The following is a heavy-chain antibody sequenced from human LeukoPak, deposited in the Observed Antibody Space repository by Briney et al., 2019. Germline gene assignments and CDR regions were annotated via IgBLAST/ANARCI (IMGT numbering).Heavy chain of an antibody. Sequence: PSETLSLTCTVSGYSISSGYYWGWIRQPPGKGLEWIGSIYHSGSTYYNPSLKSRVTISVDTSKNQFSLKLSSVTAADTAVYYCARAQRYSYGPFDYWGQGTLVTVSS. CDR1: GYSISSGYY. CDR2: IYHSGST. CDR3: ARAQRYSYGPFDY. V-gene: IGHV4-38-2*02. D-gene: IGHD5-18*01. J-gene: IGHJ4*02.